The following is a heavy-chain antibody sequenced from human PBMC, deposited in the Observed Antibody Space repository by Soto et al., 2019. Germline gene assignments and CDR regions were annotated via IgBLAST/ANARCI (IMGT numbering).Heavy chain of an antibody. CDR2: ISGGGDTT. CDR3: AKGRGGSGSLTPRVEF. Sequence: EVQLLESGGGLVQPGGSLRLSCAASGFTFNNYAMTWVRQAPGKGLEWVSAISGGGDTTSYADSVKGRFTVSRDGSKNTLYLQMSSLRAEDTALYYCAKGRGGSGSLTPRVEFWSQGTLVTVSS. D-gene: IGHD3-10*01. V-gene: IGHV3-23*01. J-gene: IGHJ4*02. CDR1: GFTFNNYA.